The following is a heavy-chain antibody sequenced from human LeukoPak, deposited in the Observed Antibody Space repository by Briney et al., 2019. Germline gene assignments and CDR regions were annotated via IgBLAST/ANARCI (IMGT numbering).Heavy chain of an antibody. V-gene: IGHV3-48*04. D-gene: IGHD3-10*01. CDR1: GFTFSSYG. Sequence: PGGSLRLSCAASGFTFSSYGMHWVRQAPGKGLEWVSYISSSGSTIYYADSVKGRFTISRDNAKNSLYLQMNSLRAEDTAVYYCARGPGTYGSGIAYYYYYMDVWGKGTTVTISS. J-gene: IGHJ6*03. CDR3: ARGPGTYGSGIAYYYYYMDV. CDR2: ISSSGSTI.